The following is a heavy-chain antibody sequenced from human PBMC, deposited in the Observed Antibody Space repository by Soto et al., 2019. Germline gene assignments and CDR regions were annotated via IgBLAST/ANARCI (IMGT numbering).Heavy chain of an antibody. D-gene: IGHD2-15*01. J-gene: IGHJ4*02. CDR2: ISFAGNNK. Sequence: GGSLRLSCAVSGFTFSSYSMHWVRQDPDMGLEWVAFISFAGNNKYYADSVKGRFTISRDNSNNMVYLEMNSLRPDDTAVYYCARDRQKALPVVAATGGFDYWGQGPPVTVSS. CDR3: ARDRQKALPVVAATGGFDY. V-gene: IGHV3-30*04. CDR1: GFTFSSYS.